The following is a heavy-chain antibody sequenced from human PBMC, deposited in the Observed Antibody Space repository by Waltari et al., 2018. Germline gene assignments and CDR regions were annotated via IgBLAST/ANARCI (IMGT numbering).Heavy chain of an antibody. V-gene: IGHV3-43*01. CDR2: ISWDGGST. CDR3: AKDSGPDFWSGPLDY. Sequence: EVQLVESGGVVVQPGGSLRLSCAASGFTFDDYTMHWVRQAPGKGLEWVSLISWDGGSTYYADSVKGRFTISRDNSKNSLYLQMNSLRAEDTALYYCAKDSGPDFWSGPLDYWGQGTLVTVSS. J-gene: IGHJ4*02. CDR1: GFTFDDYT. D-gene: IGHD3-3*01.